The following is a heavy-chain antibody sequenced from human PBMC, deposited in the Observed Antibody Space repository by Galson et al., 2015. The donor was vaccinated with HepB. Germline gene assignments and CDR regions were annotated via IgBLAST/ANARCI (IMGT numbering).Heavy chain of an antibody. V-gene: IGHV3-9*01. Sequence: SLRLSCAASGFTFDDYAMHWVRQAPGKGLEWVSGISWNSGSIGYADSAKGRFTISRDNAKNSLYLQMNSLRAEDTALYYCAKDISCGSTSCLRGMDVWGQGTTVTVSS. D-gene: IGHD2-2*01. CDR2: ISWNSGSI. CDR3: AKDISCGSTSCLRGMDV. J-gene: IGHJ6*02. CDR1: GFTFDDYA.